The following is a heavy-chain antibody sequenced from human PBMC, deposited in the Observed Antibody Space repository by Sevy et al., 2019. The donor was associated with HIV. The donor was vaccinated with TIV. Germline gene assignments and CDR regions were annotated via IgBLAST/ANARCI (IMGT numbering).Heavy chain of an antibody. Sequence: SGPTLVKPTQTLTLTCTFSGFSLTTSGMYVSWIRQPPGKALEWLALIDWDDDKYYSTTLKTRLTISRDTSRNQVVHNMTNLDPVNTATYYCARIRGGTEGVRPFDVWGQGTMVTVSS. CDR1: GFSLTTSGMY. D-gene: IGHD3-16*01. J-gene: IGHJ3*01. CDR3: ARIRGGTEGVRPFDV. V-gene: IGHV2-70*01. CDR2: IDWDDDK.